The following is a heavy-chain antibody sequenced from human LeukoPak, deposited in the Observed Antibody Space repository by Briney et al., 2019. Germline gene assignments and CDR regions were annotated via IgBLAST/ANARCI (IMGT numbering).Heavy chain of an antibody. CDR1: GFTFSSYA. CDR3: ARTESYYDFWSGPRYDFDY. V-gene: IGHV3-30-3*01. D-gene: IGHD3-3*01. Sequence: RAGGSLRLSCAASGFTFSSYAMHWVRQAPGKGLEWVAVISYDGSNKYYADSVKGRFTISRDNSKNTLYLQMNSLRAEDTAVYYCARTESYYDFWSGPRYDFDYWGQGTLVTVSS. J-gene: IGHJ4*02. CDR2: ISYDGSNK.